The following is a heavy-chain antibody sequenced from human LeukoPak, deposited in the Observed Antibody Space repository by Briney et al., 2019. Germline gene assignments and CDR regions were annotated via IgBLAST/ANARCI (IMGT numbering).Heavy chain of an antibody. J-gene: IGHJ4*02. CDR2: IYYSGST. V-gene: IGHV4-39*07. CDR3: ARETGIAAAKTLDY. CDR1: GGSISSYY. Sequence: SETLSLTCTVSGGSISSYYWGWIRQPPGKGLEWIGSIYYSGSTYYNPSLKSRVTISVDTSKNQFSLKLSSVTAADTAVYYCARETGIAAAKTLDYWGQGTLVTVSS. D-gene: IGHD6-13*01.